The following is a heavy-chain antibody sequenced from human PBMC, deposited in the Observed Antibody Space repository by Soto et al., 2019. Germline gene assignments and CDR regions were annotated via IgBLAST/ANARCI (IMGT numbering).Heavy chain of an antibody. CDR1: GYIFVNYG. J-gene: IGHJ6*02. CDR2: ISPYTGNT. D-gene: IGHD3-16*01. Sequence: QVQLVQSGDEVKKPGASVKVSYKASGYIFVNYGIAWVRQAPGQGLEWMGWISPYTGNTHSATKIQGRLTMTTDTSTSTAYVDLGSLTSDDTAVYYCVMVDNYVTPTPQDVWGQGTTVTVSS. V-gene: IGHV1-18*01. CDR3: VMVDNYVTPTPQDV.